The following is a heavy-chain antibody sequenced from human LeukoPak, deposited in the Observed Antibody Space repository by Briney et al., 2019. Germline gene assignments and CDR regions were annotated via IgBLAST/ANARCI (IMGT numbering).Heavy chain of an antibody. CDR2: ISSSGSTI. J-gene: IGHJ4*02. Sequence: GGSLRLSCAASGFTFSSYEMNWVRQAPGKGLEWVSYISSSGSTIYYADSVKGRFTISRDNAKNSLYLQMNSVRAEDTAVYYCARVGLRQQLDWGQGTLVTVSP. V-gene: IGHV3-48*03. CDR3: ARVGLRQQLD. CDR1: GFTFSSYE. D-gene: IGHD6-13*01.